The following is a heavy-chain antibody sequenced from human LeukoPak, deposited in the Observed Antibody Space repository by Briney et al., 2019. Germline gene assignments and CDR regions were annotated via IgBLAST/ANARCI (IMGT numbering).Heavy chain of an antibody. CDR2: ISAYNGNT. D-gene: IGHD4-17*01. V-gene: IGHV1-18*01. CDR3: ASQTYGDYPHYYYYGMDV. CDR1: GYTFTNYG. Sequence: ASVKVSCRASGYTFTNYGISWVRQAPGQGLEWMGWISAYNGNTNYAQKLQGRVTMTTDTSTSTAYMELSSLRSEDTAVYYCASQTYGDYPHYYYYGMDVWGQGTTVTVSS. J-gene: IGHJ6*02.